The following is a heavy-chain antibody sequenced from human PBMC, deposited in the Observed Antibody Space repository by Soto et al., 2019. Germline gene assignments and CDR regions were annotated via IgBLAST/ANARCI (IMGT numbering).Heavy chain of an antibody. D-gene: IGHD1-26*01. CDR1: VGTFSSYA. J-gene: IGHJ6*02. CDR2: IIPIFGTA. V-gene: IGHV1-69*13. CDR3: AREGGFFPYGMDV. Sequence: GASVKVSCKASVGTFSSYAISWVRQAPGQGLEWMGGIIPIFGTANYAQKFQGRVTITADESTSTAYMELSSLRSEDTAVYYCAREGGFFPYGMDVWGQGTTVTVSS.